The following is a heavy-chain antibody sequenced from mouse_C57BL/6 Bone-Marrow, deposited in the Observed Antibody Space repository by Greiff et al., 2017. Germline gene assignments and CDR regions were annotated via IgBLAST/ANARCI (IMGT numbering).Heavy chain of an antibody. Sequence: QVHVKQSGAELVRPGTSVKMSCKASGYTFTNYWIGWAKQRPGHGLEWIGDIYPGGGYTNYNEKFKGKATLTADKSSSTAYMQFSSLTSEDSAIYYCARYAYSRGFAYWGQGTLVTVSA. J-gene: IGHJ3*01. CDR3: ARYAYSRGFAY. CDR1: GYTFTNYW. V-gene: IGHV1-63*01. D-gene: IGHD2-10*01. CDR2: IYPGGGYT.